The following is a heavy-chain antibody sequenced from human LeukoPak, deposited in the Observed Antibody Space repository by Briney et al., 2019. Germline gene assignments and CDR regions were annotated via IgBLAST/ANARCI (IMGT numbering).Heavy chain of an antibody. CDR2: INHSGST. Sequence: ASETLSLTCAVYGGSFSGYYWSWIRQPPGKGLEWIGEINHSGSTNYNPSLKSRVTISVDTSKNQFSLKLSSVTAADTAVYYCARFHATYYYYYMDVWGKGTTVTVSS. D-gene: IGHD2-15*01. CDR3: ARFHATYYYYYMDV. J-gene: IGHJ6*03. CDR1: GGSFSGYY. V-gene: IGHV4-34*01.